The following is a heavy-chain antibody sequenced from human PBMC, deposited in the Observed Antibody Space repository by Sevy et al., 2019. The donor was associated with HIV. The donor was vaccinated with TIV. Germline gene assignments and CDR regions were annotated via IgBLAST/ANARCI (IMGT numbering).Heavy chain of an antibody. J-gene: IGHJ6*02. CDR2: ISHSSTYI. V-gene: IGHV3-21*01. Sequence: GGSLRLSCAASGFIFSTYNMNWVRQAPGKGLEWVSSISHSSTYIYYTDSLKGRFTVSRDNAKNSLYLQMNSLRAEDTAIYYCAREFGRGTTGVGRYYRMDVWGQGTTVTVSS. CDR1: GFIFSTYN. CDR3: AREFGRGTTGVGRYYRMDV. D-gene: IGHD1-7*01.